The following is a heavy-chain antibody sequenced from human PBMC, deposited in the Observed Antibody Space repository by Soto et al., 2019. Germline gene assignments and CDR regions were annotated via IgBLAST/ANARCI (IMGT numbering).Heavy chain of an antibody. J-gene: IGHJ3*02. V-gene: IGHV1-18*04. D-gene: IGHD1-1*01. Sequence: QVQLVQSGAEVKKPGASVKVSCKASGYTFTSYGISWVRQAPGQGLEWMGWISAYNGNTNYAQKLQGRVTMTTDTSTSTGYMEVRRLRSDDTAGDYCAALERPRGAFDIWGQGTMVTVSS. CDR3: AALERPRGAFDI. CDR1: GYTFTSYG. CDR2: ISAYNGNT.